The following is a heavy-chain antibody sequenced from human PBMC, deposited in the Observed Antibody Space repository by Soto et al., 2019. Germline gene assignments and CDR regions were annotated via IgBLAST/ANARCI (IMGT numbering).Heavy chain of an antibody. CDR3: AKLIVVVIKGTNWFDP. J-gene: IGHJ5*02. D-gene: IGHD3-22*01. Sequence: GGSLRLSCAASGFTFRNNVLSWVRQAPGKGLDWVSGITGSGRDTYYADSVKGRFTISRDNSKNTLYLQMNSLRAEDTAVYYCAKLIVVVIKGTNWFDPWGQGTLVTVSS. V-gene: IGHV3-23*01. CDR1: GFTFRNNV. CDR2: ITGSGRDT.